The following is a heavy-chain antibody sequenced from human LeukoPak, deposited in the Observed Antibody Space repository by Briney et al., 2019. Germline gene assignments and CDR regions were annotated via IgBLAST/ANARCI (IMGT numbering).Heavy chain of an antibody. CDR2: IYYSGST. V-gene: IGHV4-30-4*08. D-gene: IGHD5-12*01. CDR1: GGSISSNTYS. J-gene: IGHJ4*02. Sequence: SETLSLTCSVSGGSISSNTYSWGWVRQPPGKGLEWIGYIYYSGSTYCNPSLKSRFTISIDTSKNRFSLKLSSVTTADTAVYYCARLSLPRGYSSYESKWGQGTLVTVSS. CDR3: ARLSLPRGYSSYESK.